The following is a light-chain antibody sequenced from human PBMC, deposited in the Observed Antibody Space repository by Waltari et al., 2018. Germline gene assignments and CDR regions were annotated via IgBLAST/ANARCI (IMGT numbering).Light chain of an antibody. CDR2: DVF. V-gene: IGLV2-14*03. CDR3: CSYTSDTTGV. J-gene: IGLJ1*01. CDR1: SSDIGGYNY. Sequence: QSALTQPASVSGSPGQSITISCTGTSSDIGGYNYVSWYQQHPGKAPKLMIYDVFKRASGVSSRFSGSKSDNTASLTISGLQPEDEADYYCCSYTSDTTGVFGTGTKVTVL.